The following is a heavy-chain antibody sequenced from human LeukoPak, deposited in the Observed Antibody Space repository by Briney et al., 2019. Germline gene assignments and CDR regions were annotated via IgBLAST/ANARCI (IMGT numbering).Heavy chain of an antibody. D-gene: IGHD6-6*01. J-gene: IGHJ5*02. CDR1: GGTFSSYA. CDR3: ARDRSSSEWFDP. V-gene: IGHV1-69*05. Sequence: SVRFSCKASGGTFSSYAISWVRQAPGQGLEWMGGIIPIFGTANYAQKFQGRVTITTDESTSTAYMELSSLRSEDTAVYYCARDRSSSEWFDPWGQGTLVTVSS. CDR2: IIPIFGTA.